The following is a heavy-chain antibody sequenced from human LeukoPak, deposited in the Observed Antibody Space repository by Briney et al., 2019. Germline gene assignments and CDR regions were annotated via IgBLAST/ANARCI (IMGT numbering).Heavy chain of an antibody. D-gene: IGHD3-10*01. CDR1: GFTVSSNY. J-gene: IGHJ6*02. V-gene: IGHV3-53*04. CDR2: IYAGGST. Sequence: QTGGSLRLSCAASGFTVSSNYMSWVRQAPGKGLEWVSLIYAGGSTYYTDAVKGRFTISRHNSKNTLLFQMNSLRVEDTAVYYCATAGSSELLWDYAMDVWGQGTTVTVSS. CDR3: ATAGSSELLWDYAMDV.